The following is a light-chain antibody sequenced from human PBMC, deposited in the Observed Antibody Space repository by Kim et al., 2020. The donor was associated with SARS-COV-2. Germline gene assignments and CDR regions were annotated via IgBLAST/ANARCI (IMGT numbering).Light chain of an antibody. CDR3: NSRGSNDNVL. CDR1: SLRSYY. J-gene: IGLJ2*01. CDR2: GKN. Sequence: VALGQTVRFTCQGDSLRSYYATWYQQKPGQSPIVVIYGKNNRPSGIPDRFSGSSSGETSSLTITGTHAGDEADYYCNSRGSNDNVLFGGGTQLTVL. V-gene: IGLV3-19*01.